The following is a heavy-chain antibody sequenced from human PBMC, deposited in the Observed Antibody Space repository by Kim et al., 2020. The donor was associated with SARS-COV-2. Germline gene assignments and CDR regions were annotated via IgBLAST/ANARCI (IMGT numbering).Heavy chain of an antibody. CDR2: ST. J-gene: IGHJ4*02. D-gene: IGHD1-26*01. Sequence: STNYNPYPKSRVTISVDTSKNQFSLKLSSVTAADTAVYYCARDMRDGGNYWGQGTLVTVSS. V-gene: IGHV4-34*01. CDR3: ARDMRDGGNY.